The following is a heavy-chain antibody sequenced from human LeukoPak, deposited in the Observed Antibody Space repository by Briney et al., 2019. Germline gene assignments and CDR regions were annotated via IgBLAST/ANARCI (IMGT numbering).Heavy chain of an antibody. J-gene: IGHJ4*02. Sequence: GGSLRLSCAASGFTFSSYWMFWVRQAPGKGLVWVTRINTDASSTTYADFVKGRFTISRDNAKSTLYLQMDSLRAEDTAVYYCARDLHWNQLGLWGQGTLVTVSS. CDR3: ARDLHWNQLGL. V-gene: IGHV3-74*01. D-gene: IGHD1-14*01. CDR2: INTDASST. CDR1: GFTFSSYW.